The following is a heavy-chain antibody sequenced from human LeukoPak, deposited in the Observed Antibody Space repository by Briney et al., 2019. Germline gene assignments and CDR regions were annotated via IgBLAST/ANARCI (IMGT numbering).Heavy chain of an antibody. J-gene: IGHJ3*02. Sequence: GGSLRLSCAASGFTFSSYWMTWVRQAPGKGLEWVASIKQDGTEKYCVDSVKGRFTISRDNAKNSLYLLMNSLRAEDTAVYYCARDAYNWNIDVFDIWGQGTMVTVSS. CDR3: ARDAYNWNIDVFDI. CDR2: IKQDGTEK. V-gene: IGHV3-7*01. CDR1: GFTFSSYW. D-gene: IGHD1/OR15-1a*01.